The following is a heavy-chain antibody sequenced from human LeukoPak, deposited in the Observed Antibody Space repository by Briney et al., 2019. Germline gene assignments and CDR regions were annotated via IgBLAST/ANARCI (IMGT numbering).Heavy chain of an antibody. Sequence: ASVKVSCKASGYTFTGYYMHWVRQAPGQGLEWMGWINPNSGGTNYAQKFQGRVTMTRDTSISTAYMELSRLRSDDTAVYYCARESLAGVKYYYGMDVWGQGTTVTVSS. CDR3: ARESLAGVKYYYGMDV. CDR1: GYTFTGYY. V-gene: IGHV1-2*02. CDR2: INPNSGGT. D-gene: IGHD2-8*01. J-gene: IGHJ6*02.